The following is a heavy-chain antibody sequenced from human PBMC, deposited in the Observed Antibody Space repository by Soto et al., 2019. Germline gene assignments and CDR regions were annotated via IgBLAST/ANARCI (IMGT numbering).Heavy chain of an antibody. J-gene: IGHJ5*02. CDR1: GFIFSNFD. V-gene: IGHV3-13*01. Sequence: GESLRLSCGACGFIFSNFDMHWVRQTTEKGLEWVSGIGFAGDTNYSGSVKGRFTISRENAKNSLFLQMNSLRVGDTAVYYCVRGLPGGSDPWGQGTLVTVSS. CDR3: VRGLPGGSDP. CDR2: IGFAGDT. D-gene: IGHD3-10*01.